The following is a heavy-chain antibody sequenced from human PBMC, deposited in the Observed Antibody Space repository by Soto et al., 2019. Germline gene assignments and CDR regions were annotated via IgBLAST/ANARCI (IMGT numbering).Heavy chain of an antibody. CDR1: GSSLSGSNW. Sequence: PSETLSPTCAVSGSSLSGSNWWRWLRQPPGKWLEWIGEVYHSGSTNYNPSLKSRVTISVDTSKNQFSLKLSSVTAADTAVYYCARHRDYYGSGSYPPYYYYYGMDVWGQGTTVTVS. D-gene: IGHD3-10*01. CDR2: VYHSGST. J-gene: IGHJ6*02. V-gene: IGHV4-4*02. CDR3: ARHRDYYGSGSYPPYYYYYGMDV.